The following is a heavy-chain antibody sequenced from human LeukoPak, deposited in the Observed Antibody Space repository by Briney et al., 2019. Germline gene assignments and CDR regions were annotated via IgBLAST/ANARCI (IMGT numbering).Heavy chain of an antibody. CDR2: IIPIFGTA. Sequence: SVKLSCTASAATFSSYAISWVRQAPGQGLEWMGGIIPIFGTANYAQKFQGRVTITADESTSTAYMELSSLRSEDTAVYYCARPRIQLWPGSFDYWGQGTLVTVSS. D-gene: IGHD5-18*01. V-gene: IGHV1-69*13. CDR1: AATFSSYA. CDR3: ARPRIQLWPGSFDY. J-gene: IGHJ4*02.